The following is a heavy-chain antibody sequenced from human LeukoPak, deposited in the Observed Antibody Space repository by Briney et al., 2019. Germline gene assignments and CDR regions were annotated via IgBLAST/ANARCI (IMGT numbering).Heavy chain of an antibody. D-gene: IGHD2-15*01. CDR3: GKVLRGGVDFDY. CDR2: ISYDGSNK. V-gene: IGHV3-30*18. CDR1: GFTFSSYG. J-gene: IGHJ4*02. Sequence: GGSLRLSCAASGFTFSSYGMHWVRQAPGKGLEWVAVISYDGSNKYYADSVKGRFTISRDNSKNTLYLQMNSLRAEDTAVYYCGKVLRGGVDFDYWGQGTLVTVSS.